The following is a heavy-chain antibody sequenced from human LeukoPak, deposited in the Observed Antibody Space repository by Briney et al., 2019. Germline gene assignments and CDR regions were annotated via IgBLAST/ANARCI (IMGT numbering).Heavy chain of an antibody. D-gene: IGHD6-13*01. Sequence: PGRSLRLSCAASGFTFSSYSMNWVRQAPGKGLEWVSSISSSKTYIYYADSVKGRFTISRDNVKNSLYLQMNSLRAEDTAVYYCARVTSGITGGTYYYYYMDVWGKGTTVTVSS. CDR3: ARVTSGITGGTYYYYYMDV. CDR2: ISSSKTYI. V-gene: IGHV3-21*01. J-gene: IGHJ6*03. CDR1: GFTFSSYS.